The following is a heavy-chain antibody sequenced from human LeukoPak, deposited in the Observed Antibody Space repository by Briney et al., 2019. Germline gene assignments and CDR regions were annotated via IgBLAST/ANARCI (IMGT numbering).Heavy chain of an antibody. CDR3: ATTIGGYNYGPSFDY. J-gene: IGHJ4*02. CDR1: GFTFSSYA. V-gene: IGHV3-23*01. CDR2: ISGSRGST. D-gene: IGHD5-18*01. Sequence: GGSLRLSCAASGFTFSSYAMNWVRQAPGKGLEWVTVISGSRGSTHYADSVKGRFTISRDNSKNTLYLQMNSLRAEDTAVYYCATTIGGYNYGPSFDYWGQGTLVTVSS.